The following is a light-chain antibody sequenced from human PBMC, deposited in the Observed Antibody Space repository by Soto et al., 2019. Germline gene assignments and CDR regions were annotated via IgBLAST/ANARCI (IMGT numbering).Light chain of an antibody. Sequence: IVMTQSPDSLAVSLGERATINCKSSQSVLYSSNNKNYLAWYQQKAGQPPKLLIYWASTRESGVPDRFSGSGSGTDFTLTISSLQAEDVAVYYCQHYYSTPRTFGQGTKV. CDR2: WAS. V-gene: IGKV4-1*01. CDR1: QSVLYSSNNKNY. J-gene: IGKJ1*01. CDR3: QHYYSTPRT.